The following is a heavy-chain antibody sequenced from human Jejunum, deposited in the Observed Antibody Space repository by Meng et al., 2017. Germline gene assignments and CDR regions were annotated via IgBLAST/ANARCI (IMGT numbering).Heavy chain of an antibody. CDR1: NGSMTDYY. CDR2: IYSSGST. V-gene: IGHV4-59*01. CDR3: ARARSLTI. J-gene: IGHJ4*02. D-gene: IGHD1-14*01. Sequence: GSLRLSCIVSNGSMTDYYWSWVRQPPGKGLEWIGYIYSSGSTKYNPSLESRVTISVDTSKNQFSLKLDSVTAADTAVYYCARARSLTIWGQGTLVTVPS.